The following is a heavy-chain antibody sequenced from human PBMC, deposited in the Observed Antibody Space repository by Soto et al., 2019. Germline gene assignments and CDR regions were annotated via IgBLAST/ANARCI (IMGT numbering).Heavy chain of an antibody. CDR3: ARVLRLSSSCYTGSRPFFDY. CDR2: IYPAASDA. CDR1: GYSFSNYW. Sequence: GESLKISCKGSGYSFSNYWIAWLRQMPGKGLEWMGVIYPAASDARYSPSFQGQVTISVDNSISTAYLQWSSLKASDTAMYYCARVLRLSSSCYTGSRPFFDYWGQGTLVTVSS. V-gene: IGHV5-51*01. D-gene: IGHD2-2*02. J-gene: IGHJ4*02.